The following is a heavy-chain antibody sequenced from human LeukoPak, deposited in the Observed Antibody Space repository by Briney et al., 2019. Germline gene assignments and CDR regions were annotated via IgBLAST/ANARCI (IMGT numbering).Heavy chain of an antibody. V-gene: IGHV3-30*18. Sequence: GGSLRLSCAASGFTFSSYGMHWVRQAPGKGLEWVAYISYDGIYKNYTDSVKGRFTIARDNSKTTLYLQMISLRPEDSAVYFCAKDRSTGWYAGFDFWGQGTLVTASS. J-gene: IGHJ5*01. D-gene: IGHD6-19*01. CDR1: GFTFSSYG. CDR3: AKDRSTGWYAGFDF. CDR2: ISYDGIYK.